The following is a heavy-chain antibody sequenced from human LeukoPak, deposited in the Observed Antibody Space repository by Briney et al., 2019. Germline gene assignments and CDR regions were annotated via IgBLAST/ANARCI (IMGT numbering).Heavy chain of an antibody. Sequence: PGGSLRLSCTASGFTFSSYSMNWVRQAPGQGLEWDSSSSSSSSYIYYADSVKGRFTISRDNAKNSLYLQMNSLRAEDTAVYYCARDSVPRFDPWGQGTLVTAAS. D-gene: IGHD3-10*01. CDR1: GFTFSSYS. CDR2: SSSSSSYI. J-gene: IGHJ5*02. CDR3: ARDSVPRFDP. V-gene: IGHV3-21*01.